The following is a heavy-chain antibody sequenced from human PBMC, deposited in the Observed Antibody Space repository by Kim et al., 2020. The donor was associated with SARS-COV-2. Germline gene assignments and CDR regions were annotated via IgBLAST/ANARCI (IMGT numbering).Heavy chain of an antibody. CDR2: ISGSGGST. Sequence: GGSLRLSCAASGFTFSSYAMSWVRQAPGKGLEWVSAISGSGGSTYYADSVKGRFTISRDNSKNTLYLQMNSLRAEDTAVYFCARGGYSSGWYDYWGQGTLVTVSS. J-gene: IGHJ4*02. D-gene: IGHD6-19*01. CDR3: ARGGYSSGWYDY. V-gene: IGHV3-23*01. CDR1: GFTFSSYA.